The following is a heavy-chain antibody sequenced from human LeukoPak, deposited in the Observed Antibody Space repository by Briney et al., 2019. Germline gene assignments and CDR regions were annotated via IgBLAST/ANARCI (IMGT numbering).Heavy chain of an antibody. CDR2: IYYSGST. Sequence: SETLSLTCTVSGGSISSSSYYWGWIRQPPGKGLEWIGSIYYSGSTYYNPSLKSRVTISVDTSKNQFSLKLSSVTAADTAVYYCARVMDYGGNEGLDYWGQGTLVTVSS. D-gene: IGHD4-23*01. J-gene: IGHJ4*02. CDR3: ARVMDYGGNEGLDY. V-gene: IGHV4-39*07. CDR1: GGSISSSSYY.